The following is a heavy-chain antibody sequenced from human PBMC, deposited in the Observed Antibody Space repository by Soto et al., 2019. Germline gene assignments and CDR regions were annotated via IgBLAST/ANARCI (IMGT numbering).Heavy chain of an antibody. J-gene: IGHJ5*02. CDR3: AKVPTTHTFGPLDP. CDR1: GFTFDDYG. Sequence: GGSLRLSCAASGFTFDDYGMHWVRQAPGKGLEWVSGISWNSGSIGYADSVKGRFIISRDNAKNSLYLQMNNLRPEDTAFYFCAKVPTTHTFGPLDPWGQGTLVTVSS. V-gene: IGHV3-9*01. CDR2: ISWNSGSI. D-gene: IGHD1-1*01.